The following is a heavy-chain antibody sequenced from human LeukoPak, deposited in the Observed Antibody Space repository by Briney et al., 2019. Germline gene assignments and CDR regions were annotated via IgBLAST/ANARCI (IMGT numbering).Heavy chain of an antibody. D-gene: IGHD6-19*01. CDR1: GYTLTSYY. V-gene: IGHV1-46*01. CDR3: ARAYRIIAVAGTGSGYFDY. Sequence: ASVTVSCKASGYTLTSYYMHWVRQAPAQGLEWMGIINPNGGRTSYSQKFQGRVTMHRDTSTSTVYMELSSMRSEDTAVYYGARAYRIIAVAGTGSGYFDYWGQGTLVTVSS. J-gene: IGHJ4*02. CDR2: INPNGGRT.